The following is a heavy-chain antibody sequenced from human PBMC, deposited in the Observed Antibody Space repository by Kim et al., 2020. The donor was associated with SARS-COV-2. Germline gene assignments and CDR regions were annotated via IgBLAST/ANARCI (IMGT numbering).Heavy chain of an antibody. CDR3: ARVRVWCSSTSCYVWYFDL. CDR1: GGSFSGYY. J-gene: IGHJ2*01. Sequence: SETLSLTCAVYGGSFSGYYWSWIRQPPGKGLEWIGEINHSGSTNYNPSLKSRVTISVDTSKNQFSLKLSSVTAADTAVYYCARVRVWCSSTSCYVWYFDLWGRGTLVTVSS. CDR2: INHSGST. D-gene: IGHD2-2*01. V-gene: IGHV4-34*01.